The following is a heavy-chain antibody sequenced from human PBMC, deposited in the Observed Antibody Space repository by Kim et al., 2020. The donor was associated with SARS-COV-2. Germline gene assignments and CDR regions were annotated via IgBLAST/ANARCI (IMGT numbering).Heavy chain of an antibody. D-gene: IGHD6-19*01. J-gene: IGHJ4*02. CDR3: AKDRAPGIAVAGLDY. CDR2: ISGSGGST. CDR1: GFTFSSYA. Sequence: GGSLRLSCAASGFTFSSYAMSWVRQAPGKGLEWVSAISGSGGSTYYADSVKGRFTISRDNAKNSLYLQMNSLRAEDTALYYCAKDRAPGIAVAGLDYWGQGTLVTVSS. V-gene: IGHV3-23*01.